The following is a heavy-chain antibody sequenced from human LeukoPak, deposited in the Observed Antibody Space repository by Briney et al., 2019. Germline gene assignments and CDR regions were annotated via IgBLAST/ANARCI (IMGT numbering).Heavy chain of an antibody. D-gene: IGHD5-18*01. CDR3: ARGGFSYGSLYYYYGMDV. Sequence: SETLSLTCAVYGDSFSGYYWRWMRQPPAKGREGMREINHSRSTNYNTYLKSRGTISVDTTNNHISLKLSSVTAADTAVYCCARGGFSYGSLYYYYGMDVWGQGTTVAVSS. J-gene: IGHJ6*01. V-gene: IGHV4-34*01. CDR2: INHSRST. CDR1: GDSFSGYY.